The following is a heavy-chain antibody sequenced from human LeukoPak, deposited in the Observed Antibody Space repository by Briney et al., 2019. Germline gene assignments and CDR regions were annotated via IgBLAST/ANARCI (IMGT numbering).Heavy chain of an antibody. CDR3: ARARKQQLADYFDY. V-gene: IGHV3-33*01. Sequence: PGGSLRLSCAASGFTFSSYGMHWVRQAPGKGLEWVAVIWYDGSNKYYADSVKGRFTISRDNSKNTLYLQMGSLRAEDMAVYYCARARKQQLADYFDYWGQGTLVTVSS. CDR1: GFTFSSYG. J-gene: IGHJ4*02. CDR2: IWYDGSNK. D-gene: IGHD6-13*01.